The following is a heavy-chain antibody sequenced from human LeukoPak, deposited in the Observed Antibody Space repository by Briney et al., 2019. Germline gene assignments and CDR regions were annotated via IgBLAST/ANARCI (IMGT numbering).Heavy chain of an antibody. CDR2: ISGSGGST. D-gene: IGHD3/OR15-3a*01. V-gene: IGHV3-23*01. CDR1: EFSVGSNY. Sequence: GGSLRLSCAASEFSVGSNYMTWVRQAPGKGLEWVSAISGSGGSTYYADSVKGRFTISRDNAKNSLYLQMNSLRAEDTAVYYCARGHVDTDAFDIWGQGTMVTVSS. J-gene: IGHJ3*02. CDR3: ARGHVDTDAFDI.